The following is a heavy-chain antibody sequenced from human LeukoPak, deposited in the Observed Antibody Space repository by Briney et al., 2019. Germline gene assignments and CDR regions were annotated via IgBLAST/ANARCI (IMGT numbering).Heavy chain of an antibody. CDR1: GGSFSGYY. J-gene: IGHJ4*02. Sequence: SETLSLTCAVYGGSFSGYYWSWIRQPPGKGLEWIGEINHSGSTYYNPSLKSRVTISVDTSKNQFSLKLSSVTAADTAVYYCAARTWPKYYFDYWGQGTLVTVSS. CDR3: AARTWPKYYFDY. V-gene: IGHV4-34*01. D-gene: IGHD5-24*01. CDR2: INHSGST.